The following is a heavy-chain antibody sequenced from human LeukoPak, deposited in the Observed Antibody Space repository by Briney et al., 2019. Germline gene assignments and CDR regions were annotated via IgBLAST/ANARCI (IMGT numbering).Heavy chain of an antibody. J-gene: IGHJ4*02. Sequence: GASVKVSCKVSGYTLTELSMHWVRQAPGKGLEWMGGFDPEDGETIYAQKFQGRVTMTEDTSTDTAYMELSSLRSEDTAVYYCATAHGSGSPWYYFDYWGQGTLVTVSS. CDR1: GYTLTELS. V-gene: IGHV1-24*01. D-gene: IGHD3-10*01. CDR3: ATAHGSGSPWYYFDY. CDR2: FDPEDGET.